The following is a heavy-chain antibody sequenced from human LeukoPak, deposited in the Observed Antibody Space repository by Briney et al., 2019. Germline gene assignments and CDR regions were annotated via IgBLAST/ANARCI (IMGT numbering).Heavy chain of an antibody. CDR3: ARGIGNYYYMDV. J-gene: IGHJ6*03. CDR2: INHSGSI. V-gene: IGHV4-34*01. D-gene: IGHD3-10*01. Sequence: SETLSLTCAVYGGSFSGYYWSWIRQPPGKGLEWIGEINHSGSINYNPSLKSRVTISVDTSKNQFSLKLSSVTAADTAVYYCARGIGNYYYMDVWGKGTTVTVSS. CDR1: GGSFSGYY.